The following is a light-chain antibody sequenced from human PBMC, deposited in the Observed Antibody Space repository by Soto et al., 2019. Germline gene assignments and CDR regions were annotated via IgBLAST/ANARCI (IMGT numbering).Light chain of an antibody. Sequence: QSVLTQPPSASGTPRQRVTISCSGSSSNIGSNTVNWYQQFPGTAPKLLIHSDDQRPSGVPDRFSGSKSDTSASLTISGLQSEDEAHYYCGAWDDSLSGLVFGGGTKVTVL. CDR2: SDD. CDR3: GAWDDSLSGLV. V-gene: IGLV1-44*01. CDR1: SSNIGSNT. J-gene: IGLJ3*02.